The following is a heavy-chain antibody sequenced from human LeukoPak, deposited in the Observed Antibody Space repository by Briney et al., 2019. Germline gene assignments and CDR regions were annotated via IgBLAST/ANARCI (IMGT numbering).Heavy chain of an antibody. V-gene: IGHV3-30*02. CDR1: GFTFSSYG. D-gene: IGHD4-17*01. Sequence: GGSLRLSCAASGFTFSSYGMHWVRQAPGKGLEWVAFIRYDGGNKYYADSVKGRFTISRDNSKNTLYLQMNSLRAEDTAVYYCAKDLARRRGYGDLNYWGQGTLVTVSS. CDR2: IRYDGGNK. J-gene: IGHJ4*02. CDR3: AKDLARRRGYGDLNY.